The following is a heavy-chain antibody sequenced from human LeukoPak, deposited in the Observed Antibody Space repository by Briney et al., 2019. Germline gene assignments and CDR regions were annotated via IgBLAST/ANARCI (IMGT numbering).Heavy chain of an antibody. D-gene: IGHD3-9*01. CDR2: IKSKANGETT. V-gene: IGHV3-15*01. CDR3: TTNDQYFD. CDR1: GFTFSNAW. Sequence: GGSLRLSCAASGFTFSNAWMSWVRQAPGKGLEWVGRIKSKANGETTDYAAPVKGRFTISRDDSKNTLYLQMNSLKTEDTAVYYCTTNDQYFDWGQGTLVTVSS. J-gene: IGHJ4*02.